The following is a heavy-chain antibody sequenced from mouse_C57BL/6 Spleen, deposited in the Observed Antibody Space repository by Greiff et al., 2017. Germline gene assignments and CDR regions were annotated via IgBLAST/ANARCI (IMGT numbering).Heavy chain of an antibody. J-gene: IGHJ4*01. CDR2: ISDGGSYT. V-gene: IGHV5-4*03. CDR1: GFTFSSYA. CDR3: ARDRYAMDY. Sequence: EVKVVESGGGLVKPGGSLKLSCAASGFTFSSYAMSWVRQTPEKRLEWVATISDGGSYTYYPDNVKGRFTISRDNAKNNLYLQRSHLKSEDTAMYYCARDRYAMDYWGQGTTLTVSS.